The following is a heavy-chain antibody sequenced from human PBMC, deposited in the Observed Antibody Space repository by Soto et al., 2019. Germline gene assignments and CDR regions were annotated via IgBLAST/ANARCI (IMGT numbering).Heavy chain of an antibody. CDR2: INAGTGNP. CDR3: ARGRASWYWDF. V-gene: IGHV1-3*01. J-gene: IGHJ4*01. CDR1: GYTFTNYA. Sequence: ASVKVSCKTFGYTFTNYAIHWVRQAPGQGLEWMGWINAGTGNPKYSQKLQDRLTISRDTSAATAYLDLSRLASEDTAVYYCARGRASWYWDFWGHGTLVTVSS. D-gene: IGHD2-8*02.